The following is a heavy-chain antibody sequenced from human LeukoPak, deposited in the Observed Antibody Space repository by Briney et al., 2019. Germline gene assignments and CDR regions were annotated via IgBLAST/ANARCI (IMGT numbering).Heavy chain of an antibody. V-gene: IGHV4-34*01. CDR1: GGSFSGYY. D-gene: IGHD5-12*01. CDR3: ARVHVSGYACDY. Sequence: PSETLSLTCAVYGGSFSGYYWSWIRQPPGKELEWIGEINHSGSTNYNPSLKSRVTISVDTSKNQFSLKLSSVTAADTAVYYCARVHVSGYACDYWGQGTLVTVSS. CDR2: INHSGST. J-gene: IGHJ4*02.